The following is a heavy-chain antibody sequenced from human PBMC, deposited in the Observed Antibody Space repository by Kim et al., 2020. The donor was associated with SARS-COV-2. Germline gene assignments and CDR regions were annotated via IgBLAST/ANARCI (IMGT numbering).Heavy chain of an antibody. J-gene: IGHJ3*02. CDR3: ARARSSGSFDAFDI. Sequence: ADSVKGRFTMSRDNSQKTLYLQMNSLRAEDTAVYYCARARSSGSFDAFDIWGQGTMVTVSS. D-gene: IGHD3-22*01. V-gene: IGHV3-30*07.